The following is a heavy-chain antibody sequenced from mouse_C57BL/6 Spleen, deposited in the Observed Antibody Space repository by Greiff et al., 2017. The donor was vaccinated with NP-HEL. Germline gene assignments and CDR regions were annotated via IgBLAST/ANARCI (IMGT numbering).Heavy chain of an antibody. CDR3: ASFITTVVATNGYYAMDY. CDR1: GYTFTDYN. D-gene: IGHD1-1*01. J-gene: IGHJ4*01. CDR2: INPNNGGT. Sequence: VQLQQSGPELVKPGASVKIPCKASGYTFTDYNMDWVKQSHGKSLEWIGDINPNNGGTIYNQKFKGKATLTVDKSSSTAYMELRSLTSEDTAVYYCASFITTVVATNGYYAMDYWGQGTSVTVSS. V-gene: IGHV1-18*01.